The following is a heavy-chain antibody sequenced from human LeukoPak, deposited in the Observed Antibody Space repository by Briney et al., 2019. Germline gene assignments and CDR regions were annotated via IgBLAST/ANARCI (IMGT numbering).Heavy chain of an antibody. V-gene: IGHV4-4*07. CDR3: ARDDWNNGLYAFDL. J-gene: IGHJ3*01. CDR1: GGPISGYY. Sequence: SETLSLTCTVSGGPISGYYWNWIRQPAGKGLEWIGRIFTSESTSYDPSLKSRVTMSVDTSKNQFSLKLTSVTAADTAVYYCARDDWNNGLYAFDLWGQGTMVTVSS. D-gene: IGHD1/OR15-1a*01. CDR2: IFTSEST.